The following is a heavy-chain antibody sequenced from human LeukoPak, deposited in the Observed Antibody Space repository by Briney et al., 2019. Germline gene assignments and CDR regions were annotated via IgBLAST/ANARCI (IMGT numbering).Heavy chain of an antibody. J-gene: IGHJ6*02. D-gene: IGHD6-6*01. Sequence: GGSLRLSCAASGFTFSSYAMSWVRQAPGKGLEWVSRISGSGGSTYCADSVKGRFTISRDNSNNTLYLQMNSLRVEDTAVYYCAKWNIAARQDIMDVWGQGTTVTVSS. CDR2: ISGSGGST. CDR1: GFTFSSYA. CDR3: AKWNIAARQDIMDV. V-gene: IGHV3-23*01.